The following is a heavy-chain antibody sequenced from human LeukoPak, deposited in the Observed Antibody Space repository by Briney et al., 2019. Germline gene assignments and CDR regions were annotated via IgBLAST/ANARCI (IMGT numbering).Heavy chain of an antibody. D-gene: IGHD1-1*01. CDR3: ARWKSSVPASPRGGFQH. CDR1: EYTFTSYD. V-gene: IGHV1-8*01. Sequence: ASVKVSCKASEYTFTSYDINWVRQATGQGLEWMGWMNPNSGNTGYAQKFQGRVTMTRNTSISTAYMELSSLRSEDTAVYYCARWKSSVPASPRGGFQHWGQGTLVTVSS. CDR2: MNPNSGNT. J-gene: IGHJ1*01.